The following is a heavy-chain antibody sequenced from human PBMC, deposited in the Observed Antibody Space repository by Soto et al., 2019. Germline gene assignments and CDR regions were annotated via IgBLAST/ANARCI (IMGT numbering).Heavy chain of an antibody. CDR3: ASDYYDSSGYYTNGLEP. CDR1: GGSISSGGYC. Sequence: SQTLSLTCTVFGGSISSGGYCWSWIRQPPGKCLEWIGYIYYSGSTYYNPSLKSRVTISVDTSKNQFSLKLSSVTAADSAVYYCASDYYDSSGYYTNGLEPLGQGTLVTVSS. CDR2: IYYSGST. J-gene: IGHJ5*02. D-gene: IGHD3-22*01. V-gene: IGHV4-30-4*08.